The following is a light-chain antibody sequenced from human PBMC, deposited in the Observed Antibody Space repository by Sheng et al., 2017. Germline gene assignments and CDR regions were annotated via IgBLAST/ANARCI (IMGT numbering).Light chain of an antibody. CDR1: QGISSY. J-gene: IGKJ3*01. V-gene: IGKV1-9*01. CDR3: QQLNSYPHT. CDR2: AAS. Sequence: DIQLTQSPSFLSASVGDRVTITCRASQGISSYLAWYQQKPGKAPKLLIYAASTLQSWVPSRFSGSGSGTEFTLTISSLQPEDFATYYCQQLNSYPHTFGPGTKVDIK.